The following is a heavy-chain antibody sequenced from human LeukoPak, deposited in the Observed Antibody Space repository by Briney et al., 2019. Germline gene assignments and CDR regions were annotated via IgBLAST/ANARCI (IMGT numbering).Heavy chain of an antibody. CDR1: GFTFSTPL. CDR2: ISGSGSTI. V-gene: IGHV3-48*03. Sequence: PGGSLRLSCAASGFTFSTPLMNWVRQAPGKGLEWVSHISGSGSTIYYADSVKGRFTISRDNANDSLYLQMNSLRADDTAVYYCARGSGGWYQNVDYWGQGTLVTVSS. J-gene: IGHJ4*02. CDR3: ARGSGGWYQNVDY. D-gene: IGHD6-19*01.